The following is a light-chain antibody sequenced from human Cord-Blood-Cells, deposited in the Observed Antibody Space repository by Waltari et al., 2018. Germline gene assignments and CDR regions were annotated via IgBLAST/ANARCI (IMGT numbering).Light chain of an antibody. CDR2: AAS. J-gene: IGKJ2*01. CDR1: QSISSY. V-gene: IGKV1-39*01. CDR3: QQSYSTLEYT. Sequence: DIQMTQSPSSLSASVGDRVTITCRASQSISSYLNWYQQKPGKAPKLLIYAASSLQSGVTSRFSGSGSGTDFTLTISSLQPEDFATYYCQQSYSTLEYTFGQGTKLEIK.